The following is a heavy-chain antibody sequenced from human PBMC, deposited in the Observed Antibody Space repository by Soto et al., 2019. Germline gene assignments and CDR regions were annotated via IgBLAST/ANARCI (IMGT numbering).Heavy chain of an antibody. CDR2: INAGNGRE. CDR3: ARGGGWVGEASFDT. CDR1: GYTFTSYT. D-gene: IGHD3-10*01. Sequence: QVQLEQSGAEVKKPRASVKVSCQTSGYTFTSYTLHWVRQAPGQGLEWLGWINAGNGREKYSQRFQDRVSLSTDRSTTTAYMEIRSLRSEDTAVYYCARGGGWVGEASFDTWGQGTLVIVSS. J-gene: IGHJ4*02. V-gene: IGHV1-3*01.